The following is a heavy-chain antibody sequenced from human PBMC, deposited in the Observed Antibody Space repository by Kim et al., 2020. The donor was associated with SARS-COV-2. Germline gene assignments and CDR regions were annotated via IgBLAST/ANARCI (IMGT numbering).Heavy chain of an antibody. D-gene: IGHD6-6*01. J-gene: IGHJ5*02. Sequence: AASVKGRFTISRDNSKNTLYLQMNSLRAEDTAVYYCAKGGSSSSLSWFDPWGQGTLVTVSS. V-gene: IGHV3-23*01. CDR3: AKGGSSSSLSWFDP.